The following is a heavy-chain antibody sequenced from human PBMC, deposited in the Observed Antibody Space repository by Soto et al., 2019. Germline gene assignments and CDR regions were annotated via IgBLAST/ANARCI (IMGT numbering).Heavy chain of an antibody. CDR2: INPSGGST. CDR1: GYTFTSYY. D-gene: IGHD3-10*01. Sequence: ASVKVSCKASGYTFTSYYMHWVRQAPGQGLEWMGIINPSGGSTSYAQKFQGRVTMTRDTSTSTVYMELSSLRSEDTAVYYCARAQGGSGTRTPKYYYYYLMDVWGKGTTVTVSS. J-gene: IGHJ6*04. V-gene: IGHV1-46*01. CDR3: ARAQGGSGTRTPKYYYYYLMDV.